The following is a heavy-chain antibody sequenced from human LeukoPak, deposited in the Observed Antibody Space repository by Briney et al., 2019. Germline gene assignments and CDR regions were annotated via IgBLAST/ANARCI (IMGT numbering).Heavy chain of an antibody. J-gene: IGHJ4*02. CDR3: ARAVAWSSSWTLPRPYYFDY. D-gene: IGHD6-13*01. V-gene: IGHV4-39*07. CDR1: GGSISSSSYY. Sequence: SETLSLTCTVSGGSISSSSYYWGWIRQPPGKGLEWIGSIYYSGSTYYNPSLKSRVTISVDTSKNQFSLKLSSVTAADTAVYYCARAVAWSSSWTLPRPYYFDYWGQGTLVTVSS. CDR2: IYYSGST.